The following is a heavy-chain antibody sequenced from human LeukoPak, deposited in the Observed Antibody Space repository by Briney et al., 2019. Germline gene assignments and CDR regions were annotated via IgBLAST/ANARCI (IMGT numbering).Heavy chain of an antibody. J-gene: IGHJ4*02. V-gene: IGHV3-23*01. CDR1: GFTFSSYA. Sequence: GGSLRLSCAASGFTFSSYAMSWVRQAPGKGLEWVSAISGSGGSTYYADSVKGRFTISRDNSKNTLYLQMNSLRAEDTAVYYCAKGSDQLPIPLYDYWGQGTLVTVSS. CDR2: ISGSGGST. D-gene: IGHD2-2*01. CDR3: AKGSDQLPIPLYDY.